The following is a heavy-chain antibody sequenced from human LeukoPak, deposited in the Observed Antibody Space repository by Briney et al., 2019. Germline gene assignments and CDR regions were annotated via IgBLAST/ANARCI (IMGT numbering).Heavy chain of an antibody. CDR1: GFTFSSYS. CDR3: ARDQPTEDSYGYIYYYYYMDV. D-gene: IGHD5-18*01. CDR2: ISSSSSYI. V-gene: IGHV3-21*01. J-gene: IGHJ6*03. Sequence: GGSLRLSCAASGFTFSSYSMNWVRQAPGKGLEWVSSISSSSSYIYYADSVKGRFTISRDNAKNSLYLQMNSLRAEDTAVYYCARDQPTEDSYGYIYYYYYMDVWGKGTTVTVSS.